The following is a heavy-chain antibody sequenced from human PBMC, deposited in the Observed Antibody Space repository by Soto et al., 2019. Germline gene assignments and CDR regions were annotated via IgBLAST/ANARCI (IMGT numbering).Heavy chain of an antibody. D-gene: IGHD2-2*01. V-gene: IGHV1-69*13. CDR2: IIPIFGTA. CDR1: GGTFSSYA. CDR3: ATLRVVPAAMRRAREYYYCYYLDV. J-gene: IGHJ6*03. Sequence: SVKVSCKASGGTFSSYAISWVRQAPGQGLEWMGGIIPIFGTANYAQKFQGRVTITADESTSTAYMELSSLRSEDTAVYYCATLRVVPAAMRRAREYYYCYYLDVWGKGTTVSVSS.